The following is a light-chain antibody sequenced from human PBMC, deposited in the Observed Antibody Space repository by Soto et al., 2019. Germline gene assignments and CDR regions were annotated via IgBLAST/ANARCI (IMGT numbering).Light chain of an antibody. CDR3: CSYAGSSTYV. V-gene: IGLV2-23*01. CDR2: EGS. J-gene: IGLJ1*01. Sequence: ALTQPASVSGSPGQSITISCTGTSSDVGSYNLDSWYQQHPGKAPKLMIYEGSKRPSGVSNRFSGSKSGNTASLTISGLQAEDEADYYCCSYAGSSTYVFGTGTKGTVL. CDR1: SSDVGSYNL.